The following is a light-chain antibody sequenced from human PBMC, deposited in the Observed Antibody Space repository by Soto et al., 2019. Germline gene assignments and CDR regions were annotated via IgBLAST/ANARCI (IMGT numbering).Light chain of an antibody. V-gene: IGKV3-15*01. Sequence: EIVMTQPPATLSVSPGARATLSCTASKSVSSNLAWYQQKPCQAPRLLIYGASTRATGIPAMFSGSGTGTEFTLNISSLQSEDFAVYYCQQYKNWSPWTGGQGTKVEIK. CDR1: KSVSSN. CDR2: GAS. J-gene: IGKJ1*01. CDR3: QQYKNWSPWT.